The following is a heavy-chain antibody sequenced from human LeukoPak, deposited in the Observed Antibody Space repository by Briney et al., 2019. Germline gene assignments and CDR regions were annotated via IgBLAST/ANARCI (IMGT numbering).Heavy chain of an antibody. CDR2: IYYSGST. Sequence: TSQTLSLTCTVSGGSISSGDYCWSWIRQPPGKGLEWIGYIYYSGSTYYNPSLKSRVTISVGTSKNQFSLKLSSVTAADTAVYYCARFAVTRCFDYWGQGTLVTVSS. V-gene: IGHV4-30-4*08. J-gene: IGHJ4*02. CDR1: GGSISSGDYC. D-gene: IGHD4-17*01. CDR3: ARFAVTRCFDY.